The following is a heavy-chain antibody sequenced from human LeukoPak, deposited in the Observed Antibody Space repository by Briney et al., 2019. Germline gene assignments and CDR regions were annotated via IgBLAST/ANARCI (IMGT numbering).Heavy chain of an antibody. CDR3: ARTLEGPFDY. CDR1: GGSISSSSYY. J-gene: IGHJ4*02. V-gene: IGHV4-39*01. D-gene: IGHD3-3*01. Sequence: SETLSLTCTVSGGSISSSSYYWGWIRQPPGKGLEWIGSIYYSGSTYHNPSLKSRVTISVDTSKNQFSLKLSSVTAADTAVHYCARTLEGPFDYWGQGTLVTVSS. CDR2: IYYSGST.